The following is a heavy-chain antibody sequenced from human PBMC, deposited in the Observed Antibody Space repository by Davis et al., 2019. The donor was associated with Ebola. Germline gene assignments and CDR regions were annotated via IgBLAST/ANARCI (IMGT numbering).Heavy chain of an antibody. CDR2: ISYAGSHT. J-gene: IGHJ4*02. V-gene: IGHV3-30-3*01. Sequence: GESLKISCAASGFTFSSYAMHWVRQAPGKGLEWVAVISYAGSHTYYADSVKGRFTISRDNSKNTLYLQMNSLRAEDTAVYYCVRGMNYDFWSGKLYWGQGTLVTVSS. D-gene: IGHD3-3*01. CDR1: GFTFSSYA. CDR3: VRGMNYDFWSGKLY.